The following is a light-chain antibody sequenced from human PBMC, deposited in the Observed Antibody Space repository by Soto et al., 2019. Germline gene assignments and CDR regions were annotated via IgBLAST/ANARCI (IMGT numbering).Light chain of an antibody. CDR3: SSLTTSFTYV. CDR2: EVS. V-gene: IGLV2-14*01. Sequence: QSVLTQPASVSGSPGQSVAISCTGTSSDVGAYNYISWYQQHPGKAPKLLLSEVSNRPSGVSDRFSGSKSSNTASLTISGLQAEDEADYYCSSLTTSFTYVFGTGTKVTVL. CDR1: SSDVGAYNY. J-gene: IGLJ1*01.